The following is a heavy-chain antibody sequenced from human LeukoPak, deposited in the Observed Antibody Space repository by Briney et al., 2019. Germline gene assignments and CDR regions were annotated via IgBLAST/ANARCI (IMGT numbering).Heavy chain of an antibody. CDR3: ATPAAAAALNDGFDI. D-gene: IGHD6-13*01. CDR1: GYTLTELC. V-gene: IGHV1-24*01. J-gene: IGHJ3*02. Sequence: SVKVSCKVSGYTLTELCMHWVRQAPGKGLEWMGGFDPEDGGTIYAQKFQGRVTMTEDTSTDTAYMELSSLRSEDTAVYYCATPAAAAALNDGFDIWGQGTMVTVSS. CDR2: FDPEDGGT.